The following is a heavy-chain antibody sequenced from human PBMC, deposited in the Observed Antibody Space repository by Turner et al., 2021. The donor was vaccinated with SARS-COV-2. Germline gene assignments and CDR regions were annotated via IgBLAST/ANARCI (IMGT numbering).Heavy chain of an antibody. CDR3: TTGTPLGYQNWFDP. CDR1: GYTLIELS. CDR2: IDPEDGET. J-gene: IGHJ5*02. Sequence: QVQLVQSGAEVKKPGASVKVSCTVSGYTLIELSMHWVRQAPGKGLEWMGGIDPEDGETIYAQKFQGRVTMTEDTSTDTAYMELSSLRSEDTAVYYCTTGTPLGYQNWFDPWGQGTLVTVSS. D-gene: IGHD2-2*01. V-gene: IGHV1-24*01.